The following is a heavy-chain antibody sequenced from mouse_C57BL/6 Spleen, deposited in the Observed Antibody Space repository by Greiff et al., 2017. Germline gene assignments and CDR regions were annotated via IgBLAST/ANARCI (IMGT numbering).Heavy chain of an antibody. D-gene: IGHD4-1*01. CDR2: ISSGGSYT. J-gene: IGHJ3*01. Sequence: EVMLVESEGGLVKPGGSLKLSCAASGFTFSSYGMSWVRQTPDKRLEWVATISSGGSYTYYPDSVKGRFTISRDNAKNTLYLQMSSLKSEDTAMYYCASELTGTAYWGQGTLVTVSA. CDR3: ASELTGTAY. CDR1: GFTFSSYG. V-gene: IGHV5-6*03.